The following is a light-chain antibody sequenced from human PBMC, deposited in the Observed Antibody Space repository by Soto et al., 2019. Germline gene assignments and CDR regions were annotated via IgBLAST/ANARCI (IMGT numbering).Light chain of an antibody. CDR1: SSDVGGFNY. J-gene: IGLJ2*01. Sequence: QSVLTQPASVSGSPGQSITISCTGTSSDVGGFNYVSWYQHHPGKAPKLMIYDVSNRPSGVSDRFSGSKSGNTASLTISGLQAEDEAYYYCSPYASTTLLVFGGGTKLTVL. CDR2: DVS. V-gene: IGLV2-14*03. CDR3: SPYASTTLLV.